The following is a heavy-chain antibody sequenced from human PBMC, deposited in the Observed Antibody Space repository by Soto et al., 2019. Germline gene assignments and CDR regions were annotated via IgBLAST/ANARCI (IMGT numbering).Heavy chain of an antibody. CDR3: TTERCTGTNCYVKNAFDV. CDR1: GFTFNDAW. V-gene: IGHV3-15*01. J-gene: IGHJ3*01. D-gene: IGHD1-1*01. Sequence: GGSLRLSGAASGFTFNDAWMTWVRQGPGKGLEWVGRIKTIAGGGTTDYTAPVKGRFTISRDDSKNTVYLQMNSLKIEDTAVYYCTTERCTGTNCYVKNAFDVWGQGTMVTVSS. CDR2: IKTIAGGGTT.